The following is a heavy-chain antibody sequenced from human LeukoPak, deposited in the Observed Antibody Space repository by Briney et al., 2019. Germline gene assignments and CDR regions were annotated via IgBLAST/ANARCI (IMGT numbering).Heavy chain of an antibody. D-gene: IGHD3-10*01. J-gene: IGHJ4*02. CDR1: GLTFSTYA. CDR3: ARDPVRRDSY. V-gene: IGHV3-23*01. CDR2: IDTGGDNT. Sequence: GGSLRLSCAASGLTFSTYAMAWVRQAPGKGLEWVATIDTGGDNTYYADSVTGRFTISRDNAKNTLYLQMNSLRAEDTAVYYCARDPVRRDSYWGQGTLVTVSS.